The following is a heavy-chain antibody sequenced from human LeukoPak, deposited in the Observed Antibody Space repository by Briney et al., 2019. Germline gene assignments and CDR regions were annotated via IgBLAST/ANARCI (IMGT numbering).Heavy chain of an antibody. CDR3: ARALWGSGSYYNPVYYYYMDV. Sequence: PSETLSLTCTVSGDSISSSSSYWGWIRQPPGEGLEWIGSIYYSGSTYYNTSLKSRVTISVDTSKNQFSLKLSSVTAADTAVYYCARALWGSGSYYNPVYYYYMDVWGKGTTVTISS. CDR1: GDSISSSSSY. CDR2: IYYSGST. J-gene: IGHJ6*03. D-gene: IGHD3-10*01. V-gene: IGHV4-39*01.